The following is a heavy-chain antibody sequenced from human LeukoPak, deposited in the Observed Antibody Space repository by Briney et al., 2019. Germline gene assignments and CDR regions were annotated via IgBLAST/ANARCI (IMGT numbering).Heavy chain of an antibody. J-gene: IGHJ4*02. CDR1: GFTFSSYL. Sequence: GGSLRLSCAASGFTFSSYLLHWARQAPGKGLVWVSRISSDGVRTTYADSVKGRFSISRDNAKNTLYLQLNSLRAEDTAVYYCASETYYYGSGSFYKDPLWGEGTLVTVSS. D-gene: IGHD3-10*01. CDR2: ISSDGVRT. V-gene: IGHV3-74*01. CDR3: ASETYYYGSGSFYKDPL.